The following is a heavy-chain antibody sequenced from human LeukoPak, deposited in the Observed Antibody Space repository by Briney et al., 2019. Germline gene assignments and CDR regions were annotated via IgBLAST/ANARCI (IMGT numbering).Heavy chain of an antibody. CDR3: ARDGEYCSSTSCCPNWFDP. Sequence: ASVKVSCKASGYTFTGYYMHWVRQAPGQGLEWMGWINPNSGGTNYAQKFQGRVTMTRDTSISTAYMELSRLRSDDTAVYYCARDGEYCSSTSCCPNWFDPWGQGTLVTVSS. CDR2: INPNSGGT. CDR1: GYTFTGYY. V-gene: IGHV1-2*02. J-gene: IGHJ5*02. D-gene: IGHD2-2*01.